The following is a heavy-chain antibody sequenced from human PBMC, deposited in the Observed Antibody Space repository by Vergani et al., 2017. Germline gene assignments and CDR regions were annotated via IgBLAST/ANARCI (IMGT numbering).Heavy chain of an antibody. V-gene: IGHV5-51*01. CDR3: ARHGGEELAVADYYYYYGMDV. D-gene: IGHD6-19*01. CDR1: GYSFTSYW. Sequence: EVQLVQSGAEVKTPGESLKISCKGSGYSFTSYWIGWVRQMPGKGMEWMGIIYPGDSDTRYSPSFQGQVTISADKSISTAYLQWRSLKASDTAIYYCARHGGEELAVADYYYYYGMDVWGQGTTVTVSS. J-gene: IGHJ6*02. CDR2: IYPGDSDT.